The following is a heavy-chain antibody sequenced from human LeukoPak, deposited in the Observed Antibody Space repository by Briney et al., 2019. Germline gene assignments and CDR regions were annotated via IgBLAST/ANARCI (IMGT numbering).Heavy chain of an antibody. D-gene: IGHD3-3*01. CDR1: GFTFSSYA. V-gene: IGHV3-30-3*01. CDR2: ISYDGSNK. J-gene: IGHJ6*02. Sequence: LGGSLRLSCAASGFTFSSYAMHWVRQAPGKGLEWVAVISYDGSNKYYADSVKGRFTISRDNSKNTLYLQMNSLRAEDTAVYYCARDRLGYYDFWSGYHYGMDVWGQGTTVTVSS. CDR3: ARDRLGYYDFWSGYHYGMDV.